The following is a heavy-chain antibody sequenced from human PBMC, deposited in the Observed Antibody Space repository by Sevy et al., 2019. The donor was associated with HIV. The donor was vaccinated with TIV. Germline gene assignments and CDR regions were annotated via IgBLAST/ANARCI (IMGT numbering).Heavy chain of an antibody. CDR2: ISGSGGST. CDR1: GFTFSSYA. V-gene: IGHV3-23*01. D-gene: IGHD6-19*01. CDR3: AKDGSGWSHFDY. J-gene: IGHJ4*02. Sequence: GGSLRLSCAASGFTFSSYAMSWVRQAPGKGLEWVSAISGSGGSTYYANSVKGRFTISRDNSKNTLYLQMNSLRAEDTAVYYCAKDGSGWSHFDYWGQGTLVSVSS.